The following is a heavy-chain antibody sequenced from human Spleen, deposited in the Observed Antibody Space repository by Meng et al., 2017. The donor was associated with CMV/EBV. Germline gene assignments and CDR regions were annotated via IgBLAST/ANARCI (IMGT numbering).Heavy chain of an antibody. V-gene: IGHV3-7*01. Sequence: GESLKISCVGSGFTFSSHWMAWVRQAPGKGLEWVANINKDGSETYHVDSVKGRFTVSRDNGKNSLYLQMNSLRAEDTAVYYCARVPVDTTFFIQEYYFDYWGQGTLVTVSS. D-gene: IGHD3-3*01. J-gene: IGHJ4*02. CDR3: ARVPVDTTFFIQEYYFDY. CDR1: GFTFSSHW. CDR2: INKDGSET.